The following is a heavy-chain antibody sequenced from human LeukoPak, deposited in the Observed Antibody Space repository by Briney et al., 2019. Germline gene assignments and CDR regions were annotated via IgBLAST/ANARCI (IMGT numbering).Heavy chain of an antibody. V-gene: IGHV3-48*01. D-gene: IGHD6-13*01. Sequence: GGSLRLSCAASGFTFSSYSMNWVRQAPGKGLEWVSYISSSSSTIYYADSVKGRFTISRDNAKNSLYLQMNSLRAEDTAVYYCARRGEAAAQLSYMDVWGKGTTVTVSS. CDR3: ARRGEAAAQLSYMDV. J-gene: IGHJ6*03. CDR1: GFTFSSYS. CDR2: ISSSSSTI.